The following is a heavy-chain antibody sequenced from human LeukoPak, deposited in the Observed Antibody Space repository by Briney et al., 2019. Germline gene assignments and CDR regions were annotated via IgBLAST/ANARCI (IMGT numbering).Heavy chain of an antibody. CDR2: IWKNGTNK. Sequence: GGALRLFCAASGCTFCNYGTHWGRRDPGRGLEGGKCIWKNGTNKSYTDSLKARFTISSNNSKNTLYLQLNSLRAEDTAVYYCSRDGPPYRDGLDVWGQGTTVTVSS. J-gene: IGHJ6*02. CDR3: SRDGPPYRDGLDV. V-gene: IGHV3-33*01. CDR1: GCTFCNYG. D-gene: IGHD1-1*01.